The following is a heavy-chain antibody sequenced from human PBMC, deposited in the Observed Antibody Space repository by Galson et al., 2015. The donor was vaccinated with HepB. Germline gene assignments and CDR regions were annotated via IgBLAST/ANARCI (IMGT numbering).Heavy chain of an antibody. Sequence: SLRLSCAASGFTFSSYAMHWVRQAPGKGLEWVAVISYDGSNKYYADSVKGRFTISRDNSKNTLYLQMNSLRAEDTAVYYCARDRGLIGKLPDAFDIWGQGTMVTVSS. D-gene: IGHD1-1*01. CDR3: ARDRGLIGKLPDAFDI. CDR2: ISYDGSNK. J-gene: IGHJ3*02. CDR1: GFTFSSYA. V-gene: IGHV3-30*04.